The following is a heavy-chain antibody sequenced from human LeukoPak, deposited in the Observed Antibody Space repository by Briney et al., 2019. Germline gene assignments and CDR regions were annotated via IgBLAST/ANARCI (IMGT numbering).Heavy chain of an antibody. V-gene: IGHV1-2*02. CDR3: ARGKRITMVRGVIFY. CDR2: INPNSGGT. D-gene: IGHD3-10*01. CDR1: GYTFTGYY. J-gene: IGHJ4*02. Sequence: GASVKVSCKASGYTFTGYYMHWVRQAPGQGLEWMGWINPNSGGTNYAQKFQGRVTMTRDTSISTAYMELSSLRSEDTAVYYCARGKRITMVRGVIFYWGQGTLVTVSS.